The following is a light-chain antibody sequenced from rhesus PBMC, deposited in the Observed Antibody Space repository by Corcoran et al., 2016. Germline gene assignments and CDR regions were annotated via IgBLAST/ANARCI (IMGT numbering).Light chain of an antibody. V-gene: IGKV1-22*01. CDR3: QQYSSRPLT. J-gene: IGKJ4*01. CDR2: KAS. CDR1: QGISSC. Sequence: DIQMTQSPSSLSASVGHTVTITCRASQGISSCLAWYQQKPGNAPKPLIYKASSLQSGVPSRLTGSGSGTEFTLTISSLQSEDFATYYCQQYSSRPLTFGGGTKVEIK.